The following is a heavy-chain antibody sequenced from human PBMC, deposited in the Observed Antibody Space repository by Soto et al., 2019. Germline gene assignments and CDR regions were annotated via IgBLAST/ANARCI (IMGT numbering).Heavy chain of an antibody. D-gene: IGHD4-17*01. J-gene: IGHJ4*02. CDR1: GFTFGDYA. Sequence: SLRLSCTASGFTFGDYAMSWVRQAPGKGLEWVGFIRSKAYGGTTEYAASVKGRFTISRDDSKSIAYLQMNSLKTEDTAVYYCTRVIVSAVTTTFDYWGQGTLVTVSS. CDR2: IRSKAYGGTT. CDR3: TRVIVSAVTTTFDY. V-gene: IGHV3-49*04.